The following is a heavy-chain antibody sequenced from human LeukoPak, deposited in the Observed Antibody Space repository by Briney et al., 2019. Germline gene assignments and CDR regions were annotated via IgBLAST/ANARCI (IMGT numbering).Heavy chain of an antibody. CDR3: ARTIAATGILPDY. CDR1: GGSVSRYY. V-gene: IGHV4-59*02. J-gene: IGHJ4*02. D-gene: IGHD6-13*01. Sequence: PSETLSLTCTVSGGSVSRYYWSWIRQPPGKGLEWIGYISDSGSTNYNPSLKSRLTISLDTSKNQFSLRLSSVTAADTAVYYCARTIAATGILPDYWGQGTLVTVSS. CDR2: ISDSGST.